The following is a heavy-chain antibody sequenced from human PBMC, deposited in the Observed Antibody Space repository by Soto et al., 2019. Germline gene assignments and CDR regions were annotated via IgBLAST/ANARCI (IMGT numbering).Heavy chain of an antibody. D-gene: IGHD3-3*01. CDR2: IYWDDDK. Sequence: QITLKESGPTVVXPTETLTXTCXXXXXSLTXXGVGVGWVRQSPGKAPEWLALIYWDDDKRYSTSLNSRLIITKDTSKNQVVLTMANVDPADTATYYCAHRVLRTVFGLVTTTAIYFDFWGPGTPVVVSS. CDR1: XXSLTXXGVG. V-gene: IGHV2-5*02. CDR3: AHRVLRTVFGLVTTTAIYFDF. J-gene: IGHJ4*02.